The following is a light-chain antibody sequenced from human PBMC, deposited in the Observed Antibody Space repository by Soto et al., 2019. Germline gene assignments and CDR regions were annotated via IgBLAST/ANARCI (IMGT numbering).Light chain of an antibody. Sequence: EIQMTQSPSTLSGSVGDRVTSTFRASQTISSWLAWYQQKPGKAPKLLIYKASTLKSGVPSRFSGSGSGTEFTLTISSLQPDDFATYYCQQTYSSLTFGKGTRLEI. V-gene: IGKV1-5*03. CDR1: QTISSW. CDR2: KAS. CDR3: QQTYSSLT. J-gene: IGKJ5*01.